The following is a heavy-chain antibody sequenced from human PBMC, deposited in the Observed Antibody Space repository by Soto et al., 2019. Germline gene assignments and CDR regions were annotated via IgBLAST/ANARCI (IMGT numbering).Heavy chain of an antibody. Sequence: EVQLLESGGGFVQPEGSLRLSCAASGFRFSDFAMTWVRQAPGRGLEWVSGITGTASSTYYADSVKGRFTISRGNAKNTPYLQINSLRAEDTAIYYCAKGAEGYVVSSLDSWGQGTLVTVSS. CDR3: AKGAEGYVVSSLDS. CDR2: ITGTASST. D-gene: IGHD5-12*01. J-gene: IGHJ4*02. CDR1: GFRFSDFA. V-gene: IGHV3-23*01.